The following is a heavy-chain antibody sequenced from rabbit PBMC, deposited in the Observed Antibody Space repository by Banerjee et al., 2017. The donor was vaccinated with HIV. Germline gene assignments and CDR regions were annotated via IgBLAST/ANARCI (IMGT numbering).Heavy chain of an antibody. CDR1: GFSFSNNYF. Sequence: QSLEESGGDLVKPGASLTLTCTASGFSFSNNYFMCWVRQAPGKGLEWIACIYAGSSGTTYYASWAKGRFTISKTSSTTVTLQMTSLTAADTATYFCARDDYTNGFDPWGPGTLVTVS. V-gene: IGHV1S40*01. J-gene: IGHJ2*01. CDR3: ARDDYTNGFDP. CDR2: IYAGSSGTT. D-gene: IGHD1-1*01.